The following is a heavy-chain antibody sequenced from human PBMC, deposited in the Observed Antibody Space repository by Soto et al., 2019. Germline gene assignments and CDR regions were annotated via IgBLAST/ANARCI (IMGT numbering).Heavy chain of an antibody. Sequence: PGESLKVSGKGSGDCFTTYCIGWVRQLPGKGLEWMGIIYPGDSDTRYSPSFQGQVTISADKSISTAYLQMNSLRAEDTAVYYCARDQGDEQQWTPPIYYYMDVWGKGTTVTVSS. CDR1: GDCFTTYC. CDR3: ARDQGDEQQWTPPIYYYMDV. J-gene: IGHJ6*03. D-gene: IGHD6-19*01. CDR2: IYPGDSDT. V-gene: IGHV5-51*01.